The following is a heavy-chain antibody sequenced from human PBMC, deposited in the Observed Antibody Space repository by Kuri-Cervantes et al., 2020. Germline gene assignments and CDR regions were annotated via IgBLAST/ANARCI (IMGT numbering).Heavy chain of an antibody. CDR1: GFTFDDYG. CDR3: ARAVQLWTKAEGY. CDR2: INWNGGRT. Sequence: GESLKISCAASGFTFDDYGMSWVRQGPGKGLEWVSGINWNGGRTGYADSVKGRFTISRDNAKNSLSLQMNSLRAEDSAVYYCARAVQLWTKAEGYWGQGTLVTVSS. D-gene: IGHD5-18*01. V-gene: IGHV3-20*04. J-gene: IGHJ4*02.